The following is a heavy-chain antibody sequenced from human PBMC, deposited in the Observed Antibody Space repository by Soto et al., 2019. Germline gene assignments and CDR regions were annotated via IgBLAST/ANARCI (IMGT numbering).Heavy chain of an antibody. CDR2: INHSGST. J-gene: IGHJ4*02. CDR3: ARDLYCSGGSCYGAPLYYFDY. D-gene: IGHD2-15*01. CDR1: GGSFSGYY. Sequence: SETLSLTCAVYGGSFSGYYWSWIRQPPGKGLEWIGEINHSGSTNYNPSLKSRVTISVDTSKNQFSLKLGSVTAADTAVYYCARDLYCSGGSCYGAPLYYFDYWGQGTLVTVSS. V-gene: IGHV4-34*01.